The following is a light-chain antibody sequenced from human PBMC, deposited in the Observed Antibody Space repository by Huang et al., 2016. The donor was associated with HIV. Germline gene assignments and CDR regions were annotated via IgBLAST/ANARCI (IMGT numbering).Light chain of an antibody. CDR1: QNIGSN. Sequence: IVMTQSPATLSVSPGERATLSCRASQNIGSNLAWYQQKPGQAPRLLMYGASTRATGIAASFSGSGSGTEFTLTISSLQSDDIAVYHCQQYNNWPRGTFGQGTKVEIK. CDR2: GAS. V-gene: IGKV3-15*01. J-gene: IGKJ1*01. CDR3: QQYNNWPRGT.